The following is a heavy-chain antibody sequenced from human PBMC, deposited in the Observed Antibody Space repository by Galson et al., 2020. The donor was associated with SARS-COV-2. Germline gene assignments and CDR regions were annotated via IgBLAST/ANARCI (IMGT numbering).Heavy chain of an antibody. CDR3: ATSPVVVTGTHDLLSLYYYYVMDV. D-gene: IGHD2-15*01. Sequence: ASVKVSCKVSGYTLTELSMHWVRQAPGKGLEWMGGFDPEDGETIYAQKFQGRVTMTEDTSTDTAYMELSSLRSEDTAVYYCATSPVVVTGTHDLLSLYYYYVMDVWGQGTTVTVSS. J-gene: IGHJ6*02. V-gene: IGHV1-24*01. CDR2: FDPEDGET. CDR1: GYTLTELS.